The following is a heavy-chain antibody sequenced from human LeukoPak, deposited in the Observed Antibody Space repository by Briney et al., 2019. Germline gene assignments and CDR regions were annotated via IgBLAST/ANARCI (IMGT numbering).Heavy chain of an antibody. CDR3: AREGEYYYDSSGYFPDV. Sequence: GGSLRLSCAASGFTFSSYEMNWVRQAPGKGLEWVSYISSSGSTIYYADSVKGRFTISRDSAKNSLYLQMNSLRAEDTAVYYCAREGEYYYDSSGYFPDVWGQGTTVTVSS. V-gene: IGHV3-48*03. CDR2: ISSSGSTI. CDR1: GFTFSSYE. J-gene: IGHJ6*02. D-gene: IGHD3-22*01.